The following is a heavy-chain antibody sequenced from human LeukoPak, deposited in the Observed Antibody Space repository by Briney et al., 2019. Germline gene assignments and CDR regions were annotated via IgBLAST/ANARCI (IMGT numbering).Heavy chain of an antibody. J-gene: IGHJ4*02. CDR2: TYYRSKWYN. Sequence: SQTLSLTCAISGDSVSSDSAAWNWIRQSPSRGLEWLGRTYYRSKWYNDYAVSVKSRITINPDTSKNQFSLQLNSVTPEDTAVYYCVVSQQSSGWSFDYWGQGTLVTVSS. CDR3: VVSQQSSGWSFDY. CDR1: GDSVSSDSAA. D-gene: IGHD6-19*01. V-gene: IGHV6-1*01.